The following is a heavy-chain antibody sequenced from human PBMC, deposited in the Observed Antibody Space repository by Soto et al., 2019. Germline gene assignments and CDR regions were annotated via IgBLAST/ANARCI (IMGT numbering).Heavy chain of an antibody. Sequence: PGGSLRLSCAASGFAFSSYAMHWVRQAPGKGLEWVAVISYDGSNKYYADSVKGRFTISRDNSKNTLYLQMNSLRAEDTAVYYCARDYYDSSGYGSGMDVWGQGTTVTVSS. J-gene: IGHJ6*02. V-gene: IGHV3-30-3*01. D-gene: IGHD3-22*01. CDR2: ISYDGSNK. CDR1: GFAFSSYA. CDR3: ARDYYDSSGYGSGMDV.